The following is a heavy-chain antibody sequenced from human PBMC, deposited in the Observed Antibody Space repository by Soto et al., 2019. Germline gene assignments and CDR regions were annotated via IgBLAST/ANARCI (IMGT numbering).Heavy chain of an antibody. Sequence: SQTLSLTSAISGDSVSNNSAAWNCIRQSPSRGLEWLGRTYYRSKWYNDYAVSVKSRITINPDTSKNQFSLQLNSVTPEDTAVYYCARDGENWFDPWGQGTLVTVSS. CDR1: GDSVSNNSAA. J-gene: IGHJ5*02. CDR3: ARDGENWFDP. V-gene: IGHV6-1*01. CDR2: TYYRSKWYN.